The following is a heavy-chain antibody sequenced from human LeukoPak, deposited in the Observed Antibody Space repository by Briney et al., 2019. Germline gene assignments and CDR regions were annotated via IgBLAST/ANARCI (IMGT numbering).Heavy chain of an antibody. Sequence: SCKASGGTFSSYAMSWVRQAPGKGLEWVSGISTSGGSTSYADSVKGRFTISRDNPRNTLYMEMNSLRTEDTAVYYCAIMHPYYDGSGYWVQWGQGTLVTVSS. CDR3: AIMHPYYDGSGYWVQ. D-gene: IGHD3-22*01. J-gene: IGHJ4*02. CDR1: GGTFSSYA. V-gene: IGHV3-23*01. CDR2: ISTSGGST.